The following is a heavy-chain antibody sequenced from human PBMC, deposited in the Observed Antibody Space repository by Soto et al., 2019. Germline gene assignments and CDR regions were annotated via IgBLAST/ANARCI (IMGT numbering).Heavy chain of an antibody. CDR3: ARDPGQREASDY. D-gene: IGHD6-25*01. J-gene: IGHJ4*02. CDR2: IGHDGKNK. Sequence: QVQVVESGGGVVQPGRSLRLSCVASGFTFSNFGMHWVRQAPGKGLEWVAVIGHDGKNKYYADSAEGRFTVSRDNSKNTLYRQMDSLTAEDTAVYYCARDPGQREASDYWGQGTLVTVSS. V-gene: IGHV3-33*01. CDR1: GFTFSNFG.